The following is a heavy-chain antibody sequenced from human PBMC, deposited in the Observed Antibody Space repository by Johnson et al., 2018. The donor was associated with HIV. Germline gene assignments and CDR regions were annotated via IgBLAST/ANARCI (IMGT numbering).Heavy chain of an antibody. D-gene: IGHD6-13*01. CDR2: IRYDGSNK. CDR1: GFTFSSYG. J-gene: IGHJ3*02. Sequence: QMLLVESGGGVVQPGGSLRLSCAASGFTFSSYGMHWVRQAPGKGLEWVAFIRYDGSNKYYADSVKGRFTISRDNSKNTLYLQMNSLRAEDTAVYYCAKDLGVAADPDAFDIWGQGTMVTVSS. CDR3: AKDLGVAADPDAFDI. V-gene: IGHV3-30*02.